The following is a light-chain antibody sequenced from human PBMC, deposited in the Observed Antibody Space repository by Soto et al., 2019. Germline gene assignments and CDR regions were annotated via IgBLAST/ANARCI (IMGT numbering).Light chain of an antibody. J-gene: IGLJ2*01. CDR2: AVT. CDR1: SSDNY. Sequence: QSALTQPASVSGSPGQSITISGSGISSDNYVSWYQQHPGTAPKLIIYAVTSRPSGVSNRFSGSKSGNTASLTISGLQAEYEADYYCSSYTSNTIVVFGGGTKLTVL. CDR3: SSYTSNTIVV. V-gene: IGLV2-14*01.